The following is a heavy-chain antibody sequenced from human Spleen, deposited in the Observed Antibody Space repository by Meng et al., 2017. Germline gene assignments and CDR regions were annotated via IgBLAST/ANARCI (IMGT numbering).Heavy chain of an antibody. CDR1: GYTFTDYF. CDR3: AKDGAVGYGNSSWFDP. J-gene: IGHJ5*02. CDR2: INPISGVT. Sequence: QVQLVQSGAEVKKPGASVKVSCKASGYTFTDYFMHWVRQAPGRGLEWVGRINPISGVTDYAQKFQGRVTMTRDTSISTAYMELSRLRSDDTAMYYCAKDGAVGYGNSSWFDPWGLGTLVTVSS. V-gene: IGHV1-2*06. D-gene: IGHD5-12*01.